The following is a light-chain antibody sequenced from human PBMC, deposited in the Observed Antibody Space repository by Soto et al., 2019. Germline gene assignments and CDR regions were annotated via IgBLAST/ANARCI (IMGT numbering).Light chain of an antibody. V-gene: IGKV3-20*01. J-gene: IGKJ4*01. CDR1: QSVSSSY. CDR3: QQYSNRLT. CDR2: GAS. Sequence: EIVLTQSPGTLSLSPGERATLSCRASQSVSSSYLAWYQQKPGQAPRLLIYGASSRATGIPDRFSGSGSGTDFTLTINRLEPEDFAVYYCQQYSNRLTFGGGIKVDIK.